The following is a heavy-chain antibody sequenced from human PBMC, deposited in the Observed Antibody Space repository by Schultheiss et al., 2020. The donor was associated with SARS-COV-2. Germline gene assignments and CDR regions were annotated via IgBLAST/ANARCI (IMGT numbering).Heavy chain of an antibody. J-gene: IGHJ4*02. D-gene: IGHD6-25*01. CDR2: INSDGSST. CDR1: GFTFRNYD. CDR3: TTDRNSGMDV. Sequence: GGSLRLSCAASGFTFRNYDMHWVRQATGKGLVWVSRINSDGSSTSYADSVKGRFTISRDNSKNTLYLQMNSLKTEDTAVYYCTTDRNSGMDVWGQGTLVTVSS. V-gene: IGHV3-74*01.